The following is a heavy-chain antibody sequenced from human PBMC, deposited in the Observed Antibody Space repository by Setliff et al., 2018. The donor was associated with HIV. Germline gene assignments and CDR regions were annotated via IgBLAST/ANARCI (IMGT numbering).Heavy chain of an antibody. CDR2: IRYDGNNK. V-gene: IGHV3-30*02. CDR1: GFTFTSHG. D-gene: IGHD3-16*01. J-gene: IGHJ3*02. Sequence: GESLRLSCAASGFTFTSHGMHWVRQAPGKGLEWVSFIRYDGNNKYYTDSVKGRFTISRDNSKNTLDLQMNSLRPEDTAVYYCAKDGDYSNNLYDAFDIWGQGTMVTVSS. CDR3: AKDGDYSNNLYDAFDI.